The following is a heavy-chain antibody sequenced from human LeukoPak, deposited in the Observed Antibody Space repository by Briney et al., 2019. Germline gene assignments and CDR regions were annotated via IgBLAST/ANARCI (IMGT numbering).Heavy chain of an antibody. CDR2: IYYSGST. CDR3: AGKSRGARWQNWFDP. D-gene: IGHD5-24*01. J-gene: IGHJ5*02. Sequence: PSETLSLTCTVSGGSISSYYWSWIRQPAGKGLEWIGYIYYSGSTNYNPSLKSRVTISVDTSKNQFSLKLSSVTAADTAVYYCAGKSRGARWQNWFDPWGQGTLVTVSS. V-gene: IGHV4-59*08. CDR1: GGSISSYY.